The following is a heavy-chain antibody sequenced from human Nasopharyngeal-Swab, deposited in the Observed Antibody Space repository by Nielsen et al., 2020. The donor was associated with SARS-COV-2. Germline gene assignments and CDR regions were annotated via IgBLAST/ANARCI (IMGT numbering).Heavy chain of an antibody. D-gene: IGHD6-19*01. Sequence: GGSLRLSCAASGFTFSSYAMTWVRQAPGKGLEWVSALSASGVNTYYADSVKGRFTISRDNRQNTLYLQMNSLRAEDTAVYYCARVRSLAGHDAFDIWGQGTMVTVSS. CDR3: ARVRSLAGHDAFDI. CDR2: LSASGVNT. J-gene: IGHJ3*02. V-gene: IGHV3-23*01. CDR1: GFTFSSYA.